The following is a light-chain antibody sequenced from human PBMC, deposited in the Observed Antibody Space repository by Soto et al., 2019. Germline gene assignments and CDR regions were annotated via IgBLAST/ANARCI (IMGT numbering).Light chain of an antibody. Sequence: QSVLTQPASVSGSPGQSITISCTGTSSDVGGYNYVSWYQQHPGKAPKLMIYDVSNRPSGVSNRFSGSKSGNTASLTISGLQAEDEADYYCSSYTSSSILGVFGTGTKVTVL. CDR1: SSDVGGYNY. J-gene: IGLJ1*01. V-gene: IGLV2-14*01. CDR2: DVS. CDR3: SSYTSSSILGV.